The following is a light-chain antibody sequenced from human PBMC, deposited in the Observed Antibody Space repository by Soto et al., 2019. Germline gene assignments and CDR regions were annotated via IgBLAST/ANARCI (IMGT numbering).Light chain of an antibody. CDR1: QGISTW. Sequence: DVQLTQSPSSVSASVGDSVTITCRASQGISTWLAWYQQKPGKAPKLLIYAASNLESGVPSRFSGSGSGTYFTLTISSLQPEDSATYYCQPDDSFPGGTFGPGTKVDIK. V-gene: IGKV1-12*01. J-gene: IGKJ3*01. CDR2: AAS. CDR3: QPDDSFPGGT.